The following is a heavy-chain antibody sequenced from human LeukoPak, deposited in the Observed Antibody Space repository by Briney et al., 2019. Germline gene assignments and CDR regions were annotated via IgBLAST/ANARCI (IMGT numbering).Heavy chain of an antibody. D-gene: IGHD4-17*01. V-gene: IGHV3-74*01. CDR3: ARGVNGNYGKFDS. CDR2: TNSDGRST. J-gene: IGHJ4*02. CDR1: GFTFSSYW. Sequence: GGSLRLSCAASGFTFSSYWMHWVRQAPGKGLVWVSRTNSDGRSTAYADSVKGRFTISRDSAKNTLYVQMNSLRAEDTAVYYCARGVNGNYGKFDSWGQGTLVTVSS.